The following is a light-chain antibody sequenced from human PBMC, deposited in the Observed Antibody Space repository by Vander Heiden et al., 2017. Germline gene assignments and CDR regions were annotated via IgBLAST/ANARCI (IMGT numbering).Light chain of an antibody. CDR3: RQALYTPIT. Sequence: IVMTQSPLSLPVTPGEPASISCRSSQTLLHKNGNNYLAWYLQKPGQSPQLLIYLNSNRASAVPDRFSGGGSGTDFTLKISRVEAADVGLYYCRQALYTPITFGQGTQMEIK. CDR2: LNS. V-gene: IGKV2-28*01. CDR1: QTLLHKNGNNY. J-gene: IGKJ5*01.